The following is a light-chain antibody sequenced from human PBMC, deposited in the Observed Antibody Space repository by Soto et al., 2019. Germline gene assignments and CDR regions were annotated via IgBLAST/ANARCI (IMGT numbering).Light chain of an antibody. CDR2: DVS. CDR1: ITDVGSSNY. Sequence: QSALTQPASVSGSPGQSITISCTGTITDVGSSNYVSWYKQHPGKAPKLMIYDVSNRPSGVSNRFSGSKSGNTASLTISGLQAEDEADYYCSSYTTTSPWVFGGGTKLNVL. J-gene: IGLJ2*01. CDR3: SSYTTTSPWV. V-gene: IGLV2-14*01.